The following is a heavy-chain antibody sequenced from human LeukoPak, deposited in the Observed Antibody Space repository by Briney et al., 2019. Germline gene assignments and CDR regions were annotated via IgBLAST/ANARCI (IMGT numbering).Heavy chain of an antibody. J-gene: IGHJ3*02. CDR3: ARVSVVVAAPDAFDI. CDR1: GGSFSGYY. V-gene: IGHV4-34*01. CDR2: INHSGST. Sequence: SETLSLTCAVYGGSFSGYYWSWIRLPPGKGLEWIGEINHSGSTNYNPSLKSRVTISVDTSKNQFSLKLSSVTAADTAVYYCARVSVVVAAPDAFDIWGQGTMVTVSS. D-gene: IGHD2-15*01.